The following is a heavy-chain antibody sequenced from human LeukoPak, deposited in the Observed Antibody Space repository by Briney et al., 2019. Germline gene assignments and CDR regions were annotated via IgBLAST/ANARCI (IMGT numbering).Heavy chain of an antibody. CDR3: AISSGYYYAYDY. V-gene: IGHV4-34*08. CDR1: GFIFSNYG. Sequence: PGGSLRLSCAASGFIFSNYGMNWVRQAPGKGLEWIGEINHSGSTNYNPSLKSRVTISVDTSKNQFSLKLSSVTAADTAVYYCAISSGYYYAYDYWGQGTLVTVSS. D-gene: IGHD3-22*01. J-gene: IGHJ4*02. CDR2: INHSGST.